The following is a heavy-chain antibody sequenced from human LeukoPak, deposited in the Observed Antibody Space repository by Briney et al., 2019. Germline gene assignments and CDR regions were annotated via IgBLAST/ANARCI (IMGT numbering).Heavy chain of an antibody. J-gene: IGHJ4*02. V-gene: IGHV3-20*04. CDR2: INWNGAST. Sequence: GGSLRLSCATSGFTFSNYAMSWVRQAPGKGLEWVSGINWNGASTGYADSVKGRFTISRDNAKNSLSLQMNSLRAEDTAFYYCARDSSGWYQTFDYWGQGTLVTVSS. CDR1: GFTFSNYA. CDR3: ARDSSGWYQTFDY. D-gene: IGHD6-19*01.